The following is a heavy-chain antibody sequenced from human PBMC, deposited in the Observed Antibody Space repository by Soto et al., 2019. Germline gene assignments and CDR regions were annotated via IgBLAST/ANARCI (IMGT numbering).Heavy chain of an antibody. Sequence: SVKVSCKASGCTFSSYAISCVRQAPGQVLEWMGGIIPIFGTANYAQKFQGRVTITADESTSTAYMELSSLRSEDTAVYYCARSSSTSSKGWDYYYYYGMDVWGQGTTVTVSS. CDR1: GCTFSSYA. D-gene: IGHD2-2*01. CDR3: ARSSSTSSKGWDYYYYYGMDV. V-gene: IGHV1-69*13. J-gene: IGHJ6*02. CDR2: IIPIFGTA.